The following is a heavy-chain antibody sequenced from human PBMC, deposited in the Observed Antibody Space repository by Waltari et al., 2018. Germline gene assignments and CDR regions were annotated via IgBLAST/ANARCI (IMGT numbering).Heavy chain of an antibody. V-gene: IGHV3-15*01. CDR1: GFPFSKAW. CDR3: LFVDTALIIPDVFDL. CDR2: IKSTVDGGTT. D-gene: IGHD5-18*01. Sequence: EVQLVESGGGLVKPGGSLRLSCSASGFPFSKAWMTWMRQAPGKGLEWVCRIKSTVDGGTTDYAAPVQGRFTISRDDSKNTLYLQMSSLRTEDTAVYYCLFVDTALIIPDVFDLWGQGTLVTVSS. J-gene: IGHJ3*01.